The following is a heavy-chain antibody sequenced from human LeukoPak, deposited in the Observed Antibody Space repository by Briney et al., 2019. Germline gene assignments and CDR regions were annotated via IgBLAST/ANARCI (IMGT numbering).Heavy chain of an antibody. J-gene: IGHJ4*02. CDR1: GFTFSSYG. CDR2: ISYDGSNK. Sequence: QAGGSLRLSCAASGFTFSSYGMHWVRQAPGKGLEWVAVISYDGSNKYYADSVKGRFTISRDNSKNTLYLQMNSLRAEDTAVYYCAKDARWFGELLSYFDYWGQGTLVTVSS. D-gene: IGHD3-10*01. CDR3: AKDARWFGELLSYFDY. V-gene: IGHV3-30*18.